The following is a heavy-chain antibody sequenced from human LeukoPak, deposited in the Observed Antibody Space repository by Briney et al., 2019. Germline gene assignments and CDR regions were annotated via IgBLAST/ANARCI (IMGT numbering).Heavy chain of an antibody. CDR1: GYPLTNNW. Sequence: GESLTLSCNISGYPLTNNWIGRGRQVARKRLDWMGLIYSGYSDAEYIPSFQGQVTLSVDASISTAYVQLTGLRSSDTAIYYCVRFALTSSLDHWGQGTLVTVSS. J-gene: IGHJ5*02. D-gene: IGHD6-13*01. CDR3: VRFALTSSLDH. CDR2: IYSGYSDA. V-gene: IGHV5-51*01.